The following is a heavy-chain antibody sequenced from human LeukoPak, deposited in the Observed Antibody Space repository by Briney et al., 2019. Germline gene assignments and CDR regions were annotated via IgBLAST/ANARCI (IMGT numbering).Heavy chain of an antibody. CDR1: GFTFDDYA. V-gene: IGHV3-9*01. CDR2: ISWNSGSI. CDR3: AKDRLGSGSVFDY. D-gene: IGHD3-10*01. J-gene: IGHJ4*02. Sequence: GRSLRLSCAASGFTFDDYAMHWVRQAPGKGLEWVSGISWNSGSIGYADSVKGRFTISRDNAKNSLYLQMNSLRAEDTALYYCAKDRLGSGSVFDYWGQGTLVTVSS.